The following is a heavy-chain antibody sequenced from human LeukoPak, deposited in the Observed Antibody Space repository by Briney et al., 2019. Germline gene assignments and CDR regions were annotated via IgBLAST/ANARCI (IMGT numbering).Heavy chain of an antibody. CDR2: IYYSGST. V-gene: IGHV4-61*01. Sequence: SETLSLTYTVSGGSISSGSYYWSWIRQPPGKGLEWIGYIYYSGSTNYNPSLKSRVTISVDTSKNQFSLKLSSVTAADTAVYYCASSGSFDSLPQSPTHFDYWGQGTLVTVSS. D-gene: IGHD3-9*01. CDR3: ASSGSFDSLPQSPTHFDY. CDR1: GGSISSGSYY. J-gene: IGHJ4*02.